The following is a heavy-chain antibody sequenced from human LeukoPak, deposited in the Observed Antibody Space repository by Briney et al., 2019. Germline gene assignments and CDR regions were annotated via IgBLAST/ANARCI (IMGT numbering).Heavy chain of an antibody. D-gene: IGHD1-26*01. CDR1: GYSFTSYY. J-gene: IGHJ5*02. CDR2: INPSGSST. Sequence: ASVKVSCKASGYSFTSYYMHWVRQAPGQGLEWKGLINPSGSSTTYAQKFQGRVTMTRDMFTSTDYMELTSLTSDDTAVYYCARDNSVGETAWWFDPWAREPWSPSPQ. V-gene: IGHV1-46*01. CDR3: ARDNSVGETAWWFDP.